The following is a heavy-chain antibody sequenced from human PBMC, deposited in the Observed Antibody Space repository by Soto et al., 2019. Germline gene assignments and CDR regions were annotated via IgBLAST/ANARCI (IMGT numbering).Heavy chain of an antibody. V-gene: IGHV4-38-2*02. J-gene: IGHJ4*02. D-gene: IGHD2-15*01. CDR2: FYHSGST. CDR3: ARGHGSAWAHYLDF. Sequence: PSETLSLTCSVYGYSITSGYYWGWIRQPPGKGLEWIGSFYHSGSTYYNPSLKSRVTISFDTSKNQFSLNLSSVTAAYTAVYYFARGHGSAWAHYLDFSGEVTL. CDR1: GYSITSGYY.